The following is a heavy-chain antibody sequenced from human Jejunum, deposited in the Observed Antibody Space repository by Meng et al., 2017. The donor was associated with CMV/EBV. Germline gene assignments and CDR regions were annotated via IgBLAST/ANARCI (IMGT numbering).Heavy chain of an antibody. CDR3: ATDWGDTKSRFDY. Sequence: SGVTFSNYWMSWVRQTPGKGLEWVANIKQDGSEKYYVDSVRGRFTVSRDNAKNSLYLQMNSLRAEDTAVYYCATDWGDTKSRFDYWGQGSLVTVSS. CDR1: GVTFSNYW. V-gene: IGHV3-7*01. CDR2: IKQDGSEK. D-gene: IGHD3-16*01. J-gene: IGHJ4*02.